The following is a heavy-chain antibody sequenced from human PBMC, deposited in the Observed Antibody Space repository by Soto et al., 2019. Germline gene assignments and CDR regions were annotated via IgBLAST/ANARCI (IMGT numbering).Heavy chain of an antibody. Sequence: SETLSLTCTVSGGSISSSSYYWGWIRQPPGKGLEWIGSIYYSGSTYYNPSLKSRVTISVDTSKNQFSLKLSSVTAADTAVYYCARPSGWYQKDYYYYYMDVWGKGTTVTVSS. CDR3: ARPSGWYQKDYYYYYMDV. V-gene: IGHV4-39*01. CDR2: IYYSGST. CDR1: GGSISSSSYY. D-gene: IGHD6-19*01. J-gene: IGHJ6*03.